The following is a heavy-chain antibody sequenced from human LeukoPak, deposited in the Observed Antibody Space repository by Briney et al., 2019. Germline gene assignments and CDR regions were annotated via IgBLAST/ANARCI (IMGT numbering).Heavy chain of an antibody. J-gene: IGHJ3*02. V-gene: IGHV5-51*01. CDR1: GYSFTSYW. D-gene: IGHD6-19*01. Sequence: GESLKISCETSGYSFTSYWIGWVRQMPGQGLEWMGIIYPGDSDTRYSPSFQGQVTTSADKSISTAYLQWSSLKASDTAMYYCARTISSGWDAFDIWGQGTMVTVSS. CDR2: IYPGDSDT. CDR3: ARTISSGWDAFDI.